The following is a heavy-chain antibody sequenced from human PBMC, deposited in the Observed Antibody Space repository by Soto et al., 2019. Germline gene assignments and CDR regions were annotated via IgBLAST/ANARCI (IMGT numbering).Heavy chain of an antibody. CDR3: AREGSGYSLGWFDP. CDR2: IIPIFGTA. J-gene: IGHJ5*02. CDR1: GGTFSSYA. Sequence: RASVKVSCKASGGTFSSYAISWVRQAPGQGLEWMGGIIPIFGTANYAQKFQGRVTITADKSTSTAYMELSSLRSEDTAVYYCAREGSGYSLGWFDPWGQGTLVTVSS. V-gene: IGHV1-69*06. D-gene: IGHD3-22*01.